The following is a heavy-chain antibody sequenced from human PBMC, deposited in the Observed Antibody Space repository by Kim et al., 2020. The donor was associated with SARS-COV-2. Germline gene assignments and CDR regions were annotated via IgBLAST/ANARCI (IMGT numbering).Heavy chain of an antibody. D-gene: IGHD1-26*01. CDR3: ARGDRLGGFDY. J-gene: IGHJ4*02. CDR2: IYYSGST. V-gene: IGHV4-39*07. CDR1: GGSISSSSYY. Sequence: SETLSLTCTVSGGSISSSSYYWGWIRQPPGKGLEWIGSIYYSGSTYYNPSLKSRVTISVDTSKNQFSLTLSSVTAADTAVYYCARGDRLGGFDYWGQGTLVTVSS.